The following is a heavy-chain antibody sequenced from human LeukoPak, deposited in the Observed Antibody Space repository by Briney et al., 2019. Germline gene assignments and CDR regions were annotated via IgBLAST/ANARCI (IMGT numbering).Heavy chain of an antibody. Sequence: ASVKVSCKASGYTSTSYSKHSVRQATGQGLDWMGIINPSGGSTSYAQKFQGRVTMTRDTSTSTVYMELSSLRSEDTAVYYCARGLGTRIVATILVFDYWGQGTLVTVSS. CDR3: ARGLGTRIVATILVFDY. V-gene: IGHV1-46*01. J-gene: IGHJ4*02. CDR2: INPSGGST. D-gene: IGHD5-12*01. CDR1: GYTSTSYS.